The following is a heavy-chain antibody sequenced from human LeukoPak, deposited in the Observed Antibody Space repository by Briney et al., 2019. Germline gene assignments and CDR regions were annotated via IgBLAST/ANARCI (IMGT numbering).Heavy chain of an antibody. V-gene: IGHV4-59*01. D-gene: IGHD3-3*01. J-gene: IGHJ6*02. CDR2: IYYSGST. Sequence: SETLSLTCTVSGGSISSYYWSWIRQPPGKGLEWIGYIYYSGSTNYNPSLKSRVTISVDTSKNQLSLKLSSVTAADTAVYYCARVPRYYDFWGGYYEAYYYYGMDVWGQGTTVTVSS. CDR3: ARVPRYYDFWGGYYEAYYYYGMDV. CDR1: GGSISSYY.